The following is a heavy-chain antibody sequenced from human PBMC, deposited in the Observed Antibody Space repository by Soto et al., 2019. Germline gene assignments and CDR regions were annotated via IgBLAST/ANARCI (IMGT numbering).Heavy chain of an antibody. CDR1: GGSISSSSYY. V-gene: IGHV4-39*01. CDR2: IYYSGST. Sequence: SETLSLTCTASGGSISSSSYYWGWIRQPPGKGLEWIGSIYYSGSTYYNPSLKSRVTISVDTSKNQFSLKLSSVTAADTAVYYCARRGSGSYSDYWGQGTLVTVSS. J-gene: IGHJ4*02. D-gene: IGHD3-10*01. CDR3: ARRGSGSYSDY.